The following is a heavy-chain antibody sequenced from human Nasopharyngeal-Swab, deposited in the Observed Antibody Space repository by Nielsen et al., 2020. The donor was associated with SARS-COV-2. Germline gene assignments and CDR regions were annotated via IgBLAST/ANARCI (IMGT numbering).Heavy chain of an antibody. Sequence: GSLRLSCTVSGGSISSYYWSWIRQPPGKGLEWIGYIYYSGSTNYNPSLKSRVTISVDTSKNQFSLKLSSVTAADTAVYYCARSPRPYSSGWYYAFDIWGQGTMVTVSS. CDR1: GGSISSYY. J-gene: IGHJ3*02. CDR3: ARSPRPYSSGWYYAFDI. V-gene: IGHV4-59*01. D-gene: IGHD6-19*01. CDR2: IYYSGST.